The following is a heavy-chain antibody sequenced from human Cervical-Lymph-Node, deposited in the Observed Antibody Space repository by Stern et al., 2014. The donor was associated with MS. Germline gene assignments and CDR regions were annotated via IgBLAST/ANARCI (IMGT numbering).Heavy chain of an antibody. CDR1: GFTFDDYA. V-gene: IGHV3-9*01. D-gene: IGHD6-6*01. Sequence: VQLVQSGGGLVQPGRSLRLSCAASGFTFDDYAMHWVRQAPGKGLEWVSGISWNSGSIGYADSVKGRFTISRDNAKNSLYLQMNSLRAEDTALYYCAKDIIAARRWGYYYYGMDVWGQGTTVTVSS. J-gene: IGHJ6*02. CDR2: ISWNSGSI. CDR3: AKDIIAARRWGYYYYGMDV.